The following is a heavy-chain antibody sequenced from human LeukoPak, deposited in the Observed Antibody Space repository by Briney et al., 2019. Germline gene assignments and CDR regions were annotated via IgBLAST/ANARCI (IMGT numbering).Heavy chain of an antibody. D-gene: IGHD3-10*01. CDR2: IIPILGIA. V-gene: IGHV1-69*04. CDR1: GGTFSSYA. CDR3: ATNYYGSGSYTYYFDY. J-gene: IGHJ4*02. Sequence: SVKVSCKASGGTFSSYAISWVRQAPGQGLEWMGRIIPILGIANYAQKFQGRVTITADKSTSTAYMELSSLRSEDTAVYYCATNYYGSGSYTYYFDYWGQGTLVTVSS.